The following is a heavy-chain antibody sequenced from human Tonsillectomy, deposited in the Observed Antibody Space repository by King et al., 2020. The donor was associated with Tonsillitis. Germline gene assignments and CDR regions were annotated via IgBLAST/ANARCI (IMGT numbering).Heavy chain of an antibody. Sequence: QLVQSGAEVKKPGESLKISCKGSGYSFTSYWIGWVRQMPGKGLEWMGIIYPGDSDTRYSPSFQGQVTISAAKSISTAYLQGSSLKASDTAMYYCARRVKQWLGPYYFDYWGQGTLVTVSS. CDR2: IYPGDSDT. CDR1: GYSFTSYW. D-gene: IGHD6-19*01. J-gene: IGHJ4*02. CDR3: ARRVKQWLGPYYFDY. V-gene: IGHV5-51*03.